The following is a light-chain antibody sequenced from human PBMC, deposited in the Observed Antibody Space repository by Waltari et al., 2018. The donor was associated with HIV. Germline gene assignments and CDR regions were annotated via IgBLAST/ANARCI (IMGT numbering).Light chain of an antibody. V-gene: IGLV2-14*03. J-gene: IGLJ2*01. CDR3: STHTTTDTLI. CDR1: TSDFARYNS. CDR2: EVT. Sequence: QSALTQPASVSGSPGQSVTISCTATTSDFARYNSVSWYQQHPGNLPKVIIYEVTSRPSGVPHRFSGSKSGNTASLTISGLQAEDEAIYYCSTHTTTDTLIFGGGTKLTVL.